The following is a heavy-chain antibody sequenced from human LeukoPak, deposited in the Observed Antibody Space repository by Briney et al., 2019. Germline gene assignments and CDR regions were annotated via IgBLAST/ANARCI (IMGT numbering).Heavy chain of an antibody. CDR2: INPSTGST. J-gene: IGHJ4*02. V-gene: IGHV1-46*01. CDR1: GYTFTTYY. CDR3: ARAEDLSSWYIPSFFDY. Sequence: ASVRVSCKASGYTFTTYYMHWVRQAPGPGLEWMGIINPSTGSTRYAQKFQGRVTMTRDMSTSTVYMELSSLRSEDTAVYYCARAEDLSSWYIPSFFDYWGQGTLVTVSS. D-gene: IGHD6-13*01.